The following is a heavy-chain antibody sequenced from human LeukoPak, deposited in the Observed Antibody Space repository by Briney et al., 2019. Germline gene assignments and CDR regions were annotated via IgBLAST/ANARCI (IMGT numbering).Heavy chain of an antibody. V-gene: IGHV3-33*01. D-gene: IGHD6-19*01. CDR3: ARIEWGYQLLPRYSSGWYFDY. CDR2: IWHDGSHK. J-gene: IGHJ4*02. Sequence: PGRSLRLSCAASGFAFNTYAMHWVRQAPGQGLEWVALIWHDGSHKFYSNSVRGQFTISRDNSKNTVSLQMNNLRPEDTAVYYCARIEWGYQLLPRYSSGWYFDYWGQGTLVTVSS. CDR1: GFAFNTYA.